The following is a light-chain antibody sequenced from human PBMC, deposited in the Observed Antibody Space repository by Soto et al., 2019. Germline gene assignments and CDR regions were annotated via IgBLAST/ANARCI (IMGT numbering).Light chain of an antibody. J-gene: IGKJ1*01. CDR1: QGISSY. Sequence: IRMTQSPSSFSASTGDRVTITCRASQGISSYLAWYQQKPGKAPKLLVYAASTLQSGVPSRCRGSGSGTDFTLTISCLQSEDFETYYCQQYYSYPRTFGQGTKVDIK. CDR3: QQYYSYPRT. V-gene: IGKV1-8*01. CDR2: AAS.